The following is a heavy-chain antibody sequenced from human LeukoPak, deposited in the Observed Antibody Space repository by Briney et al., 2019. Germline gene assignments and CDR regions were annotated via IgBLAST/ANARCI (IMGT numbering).Heavy chain of an antibody. CDR2: TNIYNGNT. CDR1: GYTFTTYG. D-gene: IGHD3-10*01. J-gene: IGHJ5*02. V-gene: IGHV1-18*01. CDR3: ARVGSGRITMVRGVRLWFDP. Sequence: AASVKVSCKASGYTFTTYGISWVRQAPGQGLEWMGWTNIYNGNTNYAQKFQGRVTMTTDTSTSTAYMELRSLRSDDTAVYYCARVGSGRITMVRGVRLWFDPWGQGTLVTVSS.